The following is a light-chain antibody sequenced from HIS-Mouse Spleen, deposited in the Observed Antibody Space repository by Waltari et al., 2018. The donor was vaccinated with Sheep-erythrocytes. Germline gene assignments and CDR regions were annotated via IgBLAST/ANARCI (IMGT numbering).Light chain of an antibody. V-gene: IGKV3-11*01. Sequence: EIVLTQSPATLSLSPGERATLSCRASQSVSSYLAWYQQKPGQAPRLLIYDASNRATGIPARFSGSESGTDFTLTLSSLEPEDFAVYYCQQRSNWPPITFGQETRLEIK. CDR2: DAS. CDR1: QSVSSY. CDR3: QQRSNWPPIT. J-gene: IGKJ5*01.